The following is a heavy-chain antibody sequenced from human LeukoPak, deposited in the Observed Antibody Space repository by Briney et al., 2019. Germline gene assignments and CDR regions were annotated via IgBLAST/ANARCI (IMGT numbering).Heavy chain of an antibody. CDR1: GYSISSGYY. CDR3: ARGAAAELLWFGGILGYFDY. CDR2: IYHSGST. V-gene: IGHV4-38-2*02. D-gene: IGHD3-10*01. Sequence: SETLSLTCTVSGYSISSGYYWGWIRQPPGKGLEWIGSIYHSGSTYYNPSLKSRVTISVDTSKNQFSLKLSSVTAADTAVYYCARGAAAELLWFGGILGYFDYWGQGTLVTVSS. J-gene: IGHJ4*02.